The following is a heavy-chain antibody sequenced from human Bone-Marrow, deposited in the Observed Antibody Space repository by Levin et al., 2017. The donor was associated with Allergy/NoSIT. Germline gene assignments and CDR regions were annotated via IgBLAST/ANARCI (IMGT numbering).Heavy chain of an antibody. J-gene: IGHJ5*02. CDR2: ISGSGGGA. V-gene: IGHV3-23*01. Sequence: RAGGFLRLSCAASGFTFSSYAMSWVRQAPGKGLEWVAAISGSGGGAYYADSVKGRFTISRDNSKNTLFLQMNSLRAEDTAVYSCAKDRIAAAFNWFAPWGQGTLVTVSS. D-gene: IGHD6-13*01. CDR1: GFTFSSYA. CDR3: AKDRIAAAFNWFAP.